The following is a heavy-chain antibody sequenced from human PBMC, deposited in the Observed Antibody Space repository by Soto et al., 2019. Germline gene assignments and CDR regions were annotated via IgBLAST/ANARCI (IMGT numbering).Heavy chain of an antibody. CDR1: GFTFSSSA. CDR3: TKRVVTEG. J-gene: IGHJ4*02. D-gene: IGHD3-22*01. CDR2: ITAGGGGT. V-gene: IGHV3-23*01. Sequence: PGGSLRLSCAASGFTFSSSAMSWVRQAPGKGLEWVSAITAGGGGTYYADYVKGRFTISRDNSRNTLYLLMNSLRAEDTAVYYCTKRVVTEGWGQGTLVTVSS.